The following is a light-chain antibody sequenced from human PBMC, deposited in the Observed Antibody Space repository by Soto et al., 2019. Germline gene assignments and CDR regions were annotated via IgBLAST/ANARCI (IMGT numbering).Light chain of an antibody. Sequence: EIVWTQSPATLSLSPGDRATLSCRASQNVRTYLGWYQQKPGQAPRLLIYDASNRATGIPARFSGSGSGTDFTLPISSLEPEDFAVYSCQQRATWPPFPFGPGTKVDL. J-gene: IGKJ3*01. CDR3: QQRATWPPFP. CDR2: DAS. V-gene: IGKV3-11*01. CDR1: QNVRTY.